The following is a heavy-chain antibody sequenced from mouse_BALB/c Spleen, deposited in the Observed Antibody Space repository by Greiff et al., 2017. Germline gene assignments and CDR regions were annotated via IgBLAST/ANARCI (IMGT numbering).Heavy chain of an antibody. Sequence: EVKLMESGGGLVQPGGSRKLSCAASGFTFSSFGMHWVRQAPEKGLEWVAYISSGSSTIYYADTVKGRFTISRDNPKNTLFLQMTSLRSEDTAMYYCARSDDYDGYYFDYGGQGTTLTVSS. CDR1: GFTFSSFG. J-gene: IGHJ2*01. D-gene: IGHD2-4*01. V-gene: IGHV5-17*02. CDR2: ISSGSSTI. CDR3: ARSDDYDGYYFDY.